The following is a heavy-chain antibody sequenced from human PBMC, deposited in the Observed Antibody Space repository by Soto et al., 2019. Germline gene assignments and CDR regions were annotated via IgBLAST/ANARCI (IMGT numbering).Heavy chain of an antibody. D-gene: IGHD5-12*01. CDR2: ISGSGGST. Sequence: GGSLGLSCAASGFTFSSYAMSWDRQAPGKGLEWVSAISGSGGSTYYADSVKGRFTISRDNSKNTLYLQMNSLRAEDTAVYYCAKQLYSTGAFDIWGQGTMVTVSS. V-gene: IGHV3-23*01. CDR1: GFTFSSYA. CDR3: AKQLYSTGAFDI. J-gene: IGHJ3*02.